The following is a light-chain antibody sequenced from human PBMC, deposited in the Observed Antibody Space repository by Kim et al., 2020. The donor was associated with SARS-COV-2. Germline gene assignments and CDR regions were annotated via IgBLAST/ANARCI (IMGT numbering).Light chain of an antibody. CDR3: QSADDSGTYV. CDR1: ALPKQY. V-gene: IGLV3-25*03. J-gene: IGLJ1*01. Sequence: SYELTQPPSVSVSPGQTAKITCSGAALPKQYAYWYQQKSGQAPLLILFKDTERPSGIPERFAGSNSGTTVTLTISGVQAEDEADYYCQSADDSGTYVFGTGTKVTVL. CDR2: KDT.